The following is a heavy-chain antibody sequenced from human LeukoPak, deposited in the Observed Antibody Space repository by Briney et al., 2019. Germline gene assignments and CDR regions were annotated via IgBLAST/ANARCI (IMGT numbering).Heavy chain of an antibody. D-gene: IGHD6-19*01. CDR3: ATSIETSRRLVYYYGMDV. J-gene: IGHJ6*02. V-gene: IGHV3-11*01. CDR1: GFTFSDYY. Sequence: KPGGSLRLSCAASGFTFSDYYMSWLRQAPGKGLEWVSYISSSGSTIYYADSVKGRFTISRDNAKNSLYLQMNSLRAEDTAVYYCATSIETSRRLVYYYGMDVWGQGTTVTVSS. CDR2: ISSSGSTI.